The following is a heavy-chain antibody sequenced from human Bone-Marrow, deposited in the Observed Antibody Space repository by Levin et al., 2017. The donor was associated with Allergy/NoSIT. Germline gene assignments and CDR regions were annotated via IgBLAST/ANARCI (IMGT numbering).Heavy chain of an antibody. CDR1: GFTFSSYS. J-gene: IGHJ4*02. CDR2: IIASGGRT. V-gene: IGHV3-23*01. D-gene: IGHD6-6*01. CDR3: AKKEYSSSSFFDY. Sequence: SCAASGFTFSSYSMSWVRQAPGKGLEWVSAIIASGGRTYYADSVKGRFTISRDNSKSTLDLQMNSLIAEDTAVYYCAKKEYSSSSFFDYWGQGALVTVSS.